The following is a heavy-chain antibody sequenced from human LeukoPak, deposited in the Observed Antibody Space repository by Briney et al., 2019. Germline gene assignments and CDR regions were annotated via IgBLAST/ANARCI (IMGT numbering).Heavy chain of an antibody. D-gene: IGHD3-3*01. CDR2: IYTSGST. CDR3: ASTYYDFWSGYSYLDY. J-gene: IGHJ4*02. Sequence: SETLSLTCTVSSGSISSYYWSWIRQPAGKGLEWIGRIYTSGSTNYNPSLKSRVTMSVDTSKNQFSLKLSSVTAADTAVYYCASTYYDFWSGYSYLDYWGQGTLVTVSS. CDR1: SGSISSYY. V-gene: IGHV4-4*07.